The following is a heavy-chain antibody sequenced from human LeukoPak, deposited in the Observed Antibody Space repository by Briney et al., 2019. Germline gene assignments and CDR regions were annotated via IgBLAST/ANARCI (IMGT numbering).Heavy chain of an antibody. CDR3: ARVDSSSWRYYFDY. CDR2: ISAYNGNT. J-gene: IGHJ4*02. CDR1: GYTFTSYG. V-gene: IGHV1-18*01. D-gene: IGHD6-13*01. Sequence: ASVTVSCKPSGYTFTSYGISWVRQAPGQGLEWMGWISAYNGNTNHAQKFQGRVTMTTDTSTSTAYMELRSLRSDDTALYYCARVDSSSWRYYFDYWGQGTLVTVSS.